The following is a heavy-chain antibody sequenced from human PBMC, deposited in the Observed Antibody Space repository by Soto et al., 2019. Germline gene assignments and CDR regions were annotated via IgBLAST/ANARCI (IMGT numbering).Heavy chain of an antibody. CDR1: DGSISSGGYY. J-gene: IGHJ5*02. CDR2: INYSAST. D-gene: IGHD3-3*01. Sequence: PSETLSLTCTVSDGSISSGGYYWNWIRQQTPKSQEKIGNINYSASTYYNPSLKSRVTISVATFKNQFSLKLSSVTAADTAVYYCARVVYSSSKRFLARWFDPWGQGTLVTVSS. V-gene: IGHV4-30-4*08. CDR3: ARVVYSSSKRFLARWFDP.